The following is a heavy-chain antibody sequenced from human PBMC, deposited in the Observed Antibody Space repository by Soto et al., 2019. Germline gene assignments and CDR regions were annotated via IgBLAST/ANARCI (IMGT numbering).Heavy chain of an antibody. CDR2: INPNSGGT. D-gene: IGHD2-15*01. J-gene: IGHJ6*02. CDR3: AREYGYCSGGSCRVSSRVMDV. Sequence: ASVKVSCKASGYTFTGYYMHWVRQAPGQGLEWMGWINPNSGGTNYAQKFQGWVTMTRDTSISTAYMELSRLRSDDTAVYYCAREYGYCSGGSCRVSSRVMDVWGQGTTVTVSS. V-gene: IGHV1-2*04. CDR1: GYTFTGYY.